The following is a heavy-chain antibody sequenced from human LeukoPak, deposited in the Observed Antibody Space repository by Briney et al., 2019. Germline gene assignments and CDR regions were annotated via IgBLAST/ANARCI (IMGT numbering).Heavy chain of an antibody. V-gene: IGHV3-23*01. CDR3: AKIRLRDIVVVPAAFDY. CDR2: ISGSGGST. J-gene: IGHJ4*02. Sequence: GGSLRLSCAASGFTFSSYAMSWVRQAPGKGLEWVSAISGSGGSTHYADSVKGRFTISRDNSKNTLYLQMNSLRAEDTAVYYCAKIRLRDIVVVPAAFDYWGQGTLVTVSS. CDR1: GFTFSSYA. D-gene: IGHD2-2*01.